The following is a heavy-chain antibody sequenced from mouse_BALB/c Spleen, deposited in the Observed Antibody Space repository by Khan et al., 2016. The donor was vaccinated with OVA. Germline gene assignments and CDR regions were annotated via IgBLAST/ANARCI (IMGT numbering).Heavy chain of an antibody. V-gene: IGHV2-6-1*01. CDR1: GFSLTNYG. D-gene: IGHD2-14*01. CDR3: ARQPYWHYNRMNY. Sequence: QVQLKESGPGLVAPSQSLSITCTISGFSLTNYGVHWVRQPPGKGLEWLVVIWNDGNTAYNSALNSRLTISKDNSNSQVFLKMNSLQTDDTAMYFCARQPYWHYNRMNYWGQGTSVTV. CDR2: IWNDGNT. J-gene: IGHJ4*01.